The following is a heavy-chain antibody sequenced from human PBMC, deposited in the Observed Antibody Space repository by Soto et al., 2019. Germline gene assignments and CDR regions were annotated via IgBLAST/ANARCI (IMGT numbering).Heavy chain of an antibody. D-gene: IGHD2-21*02. CDR1: GFSLSTSAEG. V-gene: IGHV2-5*02. Sequence: QITLKESGPTLVKPTQTLTLTCTFSGFSLSTSAEGVGWIRQPPGKALEWLALIYWDGDERYSPSLKSRLTITKDPSKNQVVLTMTNMDTADTATYSCAHGSCTSADCYPNPYLDYWGQGILVTVSS. CDR3: AHGSCTSADCYPNPYLDY. CDR2: IYWDGDE. J-gene: IGHJ4*02.